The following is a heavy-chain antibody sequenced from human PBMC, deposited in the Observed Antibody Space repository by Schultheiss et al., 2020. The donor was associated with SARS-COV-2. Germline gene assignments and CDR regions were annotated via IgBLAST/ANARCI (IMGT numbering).Heavy chain of an antibody. CDR3: ARSPFRNRGLSGSYHFDY. CDR1: GGSFSGYY. J-gene: IGHJ4*02. CDR2: ISASGGST. D-gene: IGHD1-26*01. Sequence: ETLSLTCAVYGGSFSGYYWSWIRQPPGKGLQWVSSISASGGSTYYADSVKGRFTISRDNSKNTIYLQMNSLRAEDTAVYYCARSPFRNRGLSGSYHFDYWGQGTLVTVSS. V-gene: IGHV3-23*01.